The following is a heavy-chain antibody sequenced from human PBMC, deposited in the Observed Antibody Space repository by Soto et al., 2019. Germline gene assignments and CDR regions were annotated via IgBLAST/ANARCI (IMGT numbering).Heavy chain of an antibody. CDR3: AKDTVTASYYYGMDV. V-gene: IGHV3-30*18. CDR2: ISYDGSNK. CDR1: GFTFSSYG. J-gene: IGHJ6*02. D-gene: IGHD4-4*01. Sequence: QVQLVESGGGVVQPGRSLRLSCAASGFTFSSYGMHWVRQAPGKGLEWMAVISYDGSNKYYADSVKGRFTISRDTSKNTLYLQMNSLRAEDTAVYYCAKDTVTASYYYGMDVWGQGPRSPSP.